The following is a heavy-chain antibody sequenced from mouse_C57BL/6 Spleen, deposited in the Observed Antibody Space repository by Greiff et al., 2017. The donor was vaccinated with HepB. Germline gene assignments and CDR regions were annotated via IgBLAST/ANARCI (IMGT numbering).Heavy chain of an antibody. Sequence: EVQLQQSGPELVKPGASVKISCKASGYTFTDYYMNWVKQSHGKSLEWIGDINPNNGGTSYNQKFKGKATLTVDKSSSTAYMELRSLTSEDSAVYYCARVGLRRSSYWYFDVWGTGTTVTVSS. D-gene: IGHD2-2*01. CDR3: ARVGLRRSSYWYFDV. J-gene: IGHJ1*03. CDR1: GYTFTDYY. CDR2: INPNNGGT. V-gene: IGHV1-26*01.